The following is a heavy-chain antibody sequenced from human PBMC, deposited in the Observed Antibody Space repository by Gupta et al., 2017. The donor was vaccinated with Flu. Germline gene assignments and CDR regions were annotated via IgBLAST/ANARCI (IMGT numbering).Heavy chain of an antibody. Sequence: EEQLVESGGGLVQPGGSVRLSCAASGFIFWSYWMDWVRQAPGKGLEWVANIAADGSEKNYADSVKGHFTISRDDAKDSLYLQMNSLRAEDTAVYYGARNRGWQQFDYWGRGALVTVSS. CDR3: ARNRGWQQFDY. D-gene: IGHD3-10*01. CDR2: IAADGSEK. J-gene: IGHJ4*02. CDR1: GFIFWSYW. V-gene: IGHV3-7*01.